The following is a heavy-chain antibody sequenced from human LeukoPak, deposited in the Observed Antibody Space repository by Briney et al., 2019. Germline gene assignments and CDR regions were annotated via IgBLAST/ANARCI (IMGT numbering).Heavy chain of an antibody. V-gene: IGHV3-23*01. J-gene: IGHJ4*02. Sequence: PGGSLRLSCAASGFTFSTYAMSWVRRAPGKGLEWVSGFSGSGDRTYYADSVKGRFTVSRDKSKNTLYLQMSSLRAEDTAVYYCAKSDYDSSGFDLYYFDYWGQGTLVTVSS. CDR2: FSGSGDRT. CDR1: GFTFSTYA. CDR3: AKSDYDSSGFDLYYFDY. D-gene: IGHD3-22*01.